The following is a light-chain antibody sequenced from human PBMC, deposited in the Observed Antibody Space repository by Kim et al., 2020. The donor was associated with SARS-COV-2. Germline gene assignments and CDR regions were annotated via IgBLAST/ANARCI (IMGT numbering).Light chain of an antibody. CDR2: GAS. CDR3: QQYNSYSYT. V-gene: IGKV1-5*01. J-gene: IGKJ2*01. CDR1: QSISTW. Sequence: SASVGDRVTITCRASQSISTWFAWYQQKPGKAPKVLIFGASNLESGVPSRFSGSGSGTEFTLTISSLQPDDFATYYCQQYNSYSYTFGQGTKLEI.